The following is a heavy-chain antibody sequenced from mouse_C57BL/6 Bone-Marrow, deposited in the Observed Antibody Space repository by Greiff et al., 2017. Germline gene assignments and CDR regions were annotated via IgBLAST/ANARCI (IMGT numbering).Heavy chain of an antibody. J-gene: IGHJ3*01. V-gene: IGHV1-54*01. CDR2: INPGSGGT. CDR1: GYAFTNYL. Sequence: QVQLQQSGAELVRPGTSVKVSCKASGYAFTNYLIEWVKQRPGQGLEWIGVINPGSGGTKYTEKFKGKATLTADTSSSTAYMQLSSLTSEDSAVYFCAISEDYDKDWFAYWGQGTLVTVSA. D-gene: IGHD2-4*01. CDR3: AISEDYDKDWFAY.